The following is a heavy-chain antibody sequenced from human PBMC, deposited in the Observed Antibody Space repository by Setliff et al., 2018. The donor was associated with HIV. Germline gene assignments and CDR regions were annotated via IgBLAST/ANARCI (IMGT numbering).Heavy chain of an antibody. D-gene: IGHD3-10*01. V-gene: IGHV4-34*01. Sequence: KTSETLSLTCALYGGSFSDYYWSWNRQPPGKGLEWIGEIDHSGSTKYHASLKSRVTTSIDTSKNQISLKLSSVTAADTAVYYCARGLNYYGSGSYLPLGYWGQGTLVTVSS. CDR1: GGSFSDYY. CDR2: IDHSGST. CDR3: ARGLNYYGSGSYLPLGY. J-gene: IGHJ4*02.